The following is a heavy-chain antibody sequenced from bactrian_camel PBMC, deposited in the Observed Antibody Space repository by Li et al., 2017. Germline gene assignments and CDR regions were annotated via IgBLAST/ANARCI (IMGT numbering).Heavy chain of an antibody. D-gene: IGHD6*01. Sequence: HVQLVESGGGSVQAGGSLLLSCRDAGYSLRGYGLAWYRQAPGKQREGVALMDSEGVIDYTHSVKGRFTISRDNAQNTLYLEMTSLRPEDTAMYYCAADRYGVGWLKSCRHTRREFDYWGQGTQVTVS. CDR2: MDSEGVI. CDR1: GYSLRGYG. J-gene: IGHJ4*01. CDR3: AADRYGVGWLKSCRHTRREFDY. V-gene: IGHV3S53*01.